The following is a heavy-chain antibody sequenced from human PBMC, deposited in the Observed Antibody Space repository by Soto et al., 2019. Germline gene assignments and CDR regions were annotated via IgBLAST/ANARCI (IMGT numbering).Heavy chain of an antibody. V-gene: IGHV2-5*02. Sequence: QITLKESGPTLVKPTQTLTLTCTFSGFSLSTSGVGVGWIRQPPGKALEWLALIYWDDDKRYSPSLKSRLTINKDTYKNQVVLKMTNMDPVDTATYYCAHRGLRYFDWLLPYYFDYWGQGTLVTVSS. CDR3: AHRGLRYFDWLLPYYFDY. J-gene: IGHJ4*02. CDR2: IYWDDDK. CDR1: GFSLSTSGVG. D-gene: IGHD3-9*01.